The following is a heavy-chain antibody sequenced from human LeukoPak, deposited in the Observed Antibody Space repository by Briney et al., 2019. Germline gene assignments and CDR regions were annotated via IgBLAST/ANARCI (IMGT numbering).Heavy chain of an antibody. J-gene: IGHJ4*02. CDR2: INHSGST. V-gene: IGHV4-34*01. D-gene: IGHD3-10*01. CDR3: ARGVTMVRGVIRPAGRAGRRFDY. CDR1: GGSFSGYY. Sequence: SETLSLACAVYGGSFSGYYWSWIRQPPGKWLEWIGEINHSGSTNYNPSLKSRVTISVDTSKNQFSLKLSSVTAADTAVYYCARGVTMVRGVIRPAGRAGRRFDYWGQGTLVTVSS.